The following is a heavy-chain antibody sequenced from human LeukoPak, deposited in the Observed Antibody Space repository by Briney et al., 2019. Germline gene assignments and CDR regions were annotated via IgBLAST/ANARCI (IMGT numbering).Heavy chain of an antibody. CDR2: ISSSSSYI. J-gene: IGHJ6*02. CDR3: AREYYTYYDYVWGSHRHGMDV. D-gene: IGHD3-16*02. V-gene: IGHV3-21*01. Sequence: PGGSLRLSCAASGFTFSSYSMNWVRQAPGKGLEWVSSISSSSSYIYYADSVKGRFTISRDNAKNSLYLQMNSLRAEDTAVYYCAREYYTYYDYVWGSHRHGMDVWGQGTTVTVSS. CDR1: GFTFSSYS.